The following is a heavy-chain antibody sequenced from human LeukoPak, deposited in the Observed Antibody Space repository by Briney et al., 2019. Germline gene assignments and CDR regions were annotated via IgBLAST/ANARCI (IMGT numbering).Heavy chain of an antibody. J-gene: IGHJ4*02. Sequence: GGSMRLSCAASGFAFTTYNMNCVRQAPGKGLEWVSYISSSSSTIYYADSVKGRFTISRDNAKNSLSLQMNSLRAEDTAVYFCARDGQLNRLDYWGQGTLVTVSS. V-gene: IGHV3-48*01. CDR2: ISSSSSTI. D-gene: IGHD5-18*01. CDR3: ARDGQLNRLDY. CDR1: GFAFTTYN.